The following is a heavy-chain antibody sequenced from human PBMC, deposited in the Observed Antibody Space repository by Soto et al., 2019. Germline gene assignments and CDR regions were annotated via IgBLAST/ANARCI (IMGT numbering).Heavy chain of an antibody. CDR3: ARDSSIFGVVGGYNWFDP. J-gene: IGHJ5*02. CDR2: IIPIFGTA. CDR1: GGTFSSYA. V-gene: IGHV1-69*12. D-gene: IGHD3-3*01. Sequence: QVQLVQSGAEVKKPGSSVKVSCKASGGTFSSYAISWVRQAPGQGLEWMGGIIPIFGTANYAQKFQGRVKITAGESTRTAYMELSSLRSEDTAMYYCARDSSIFGVVGGYNWFDPWGQGTLVTVSS.